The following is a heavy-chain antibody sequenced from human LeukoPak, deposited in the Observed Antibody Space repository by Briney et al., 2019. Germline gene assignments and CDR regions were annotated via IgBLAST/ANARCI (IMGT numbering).Heavy chain of an antibody. CDR2: ISGYTGNS. V-gene: IGHV1-18*01. Sequence: ASVKVSCKASGYLFTSHGITWVRQAPGQGLEWMGWISGYTGNSNYAQKFQGRVTMTTETSTNTVYMELRSLTSDDTAVYYCARGGYYDILTGALTKNWFDPWGQGTLVTVSS. CDR1: GYLFTSHG. CDR3: ARGGYYDILTGALTKNWFDP. J-gene: IGHJ5*02. D-gene: IGHD3-9*01.